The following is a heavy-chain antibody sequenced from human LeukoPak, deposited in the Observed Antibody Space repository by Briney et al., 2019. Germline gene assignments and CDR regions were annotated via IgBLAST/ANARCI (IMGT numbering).Heavy chain of an antibody. CDR3: ASRPLDY. CDR1: GFTFSYAW. CDR2: ISATGGST. J-gene: IGHJ4*02. V-gene: IGHV3-23*01. Sequence: GGSLRLSCAASGFTFSYAWMSWVRQAPGKGLEWVSAISATGGSTHYADSVQGRFAISRDNSKNTLYLHMNSLRAEDTALYFCASRPLDYWGQGTLVTVSS.